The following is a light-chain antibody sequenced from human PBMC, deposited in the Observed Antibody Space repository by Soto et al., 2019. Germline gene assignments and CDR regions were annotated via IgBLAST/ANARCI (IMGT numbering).Light chain of an antibody. CDR3: QSYDSSLSGYV. CDR2: GNS. CDR1: SSNIGAGYD. J-gene: IGLJ1*01. V-gene: IGLV1-40*01. Sequence: QSVLTQPPSVSGAPGQRVTIPCTGSSSNIGAGYDVHWYQQLPGTAPKLLIYGNSNRPSGVPDRFSGSKSGTSASLAITGLQAEDEADYYCQSYDSSLSGYVFGTGTKLTV.